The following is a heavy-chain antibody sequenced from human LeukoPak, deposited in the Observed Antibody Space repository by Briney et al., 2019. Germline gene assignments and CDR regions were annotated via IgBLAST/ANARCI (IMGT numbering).Heavy chain of an antibody. CDR2: ISYDGSNK. D-gene: IGHD2-2*01. CDR3: ARAYQLLTSPFDY. V-gene: IGHV3-30-3*01. Sequence: GGSLRLSCAASGFTFSSYAMHWVRQAPGKGLEWVAVISYDGSNKYYADSVKGRFTISRDNSKNTLYLQMNSLRAEDTAVYYCARAYQLLTSPFDYWGQGTLVTVSS. J-gene: IGHJ4*02. CDR1: GFTFSSYA.